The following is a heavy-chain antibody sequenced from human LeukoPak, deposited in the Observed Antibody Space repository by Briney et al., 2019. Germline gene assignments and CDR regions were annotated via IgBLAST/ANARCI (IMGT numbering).Heavy chain of an antibody. Sequence: GASVKVSCKASGYTFTSYYMHWVRQAPGQGLEWMGIINPSGGSTSYAQKFQGRGTMTRDTSTGTVYMELSSLRSEDTAVYYCARGVLRFLERAYNWFDPWGQGTLVTVSS. CDR3: ARGVLRFLERAYNWFDP. CDR2: INPSGGST. V-gene: IGHV1-46*01. D-gene: IGHD3-3*01. CDR1: GYTFTSYY. J-gene: IGHJ5*02.